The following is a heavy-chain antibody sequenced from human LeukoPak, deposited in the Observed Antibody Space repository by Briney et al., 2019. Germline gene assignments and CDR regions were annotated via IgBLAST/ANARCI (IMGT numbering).Heavy chain of an antibody. J-gene: IGHJ4*02. CDR1: GFTFSGSV. Sequence: GGSLRLSCAASGFTFSGSVMHCVRDASGKGLEWVGRIRSKANSYATAYAASVKGRFTISRDDSKNTAYLQMNSLKTEDTAVYYCSVNYCSGGSCYMLWGQGTLVTVSS. CDR2: IRSKANSYAT. CDR3: SVNYCSGGSCYML. D-gene: IGHD2-15*01. V-gene: IGHV3-73*01.